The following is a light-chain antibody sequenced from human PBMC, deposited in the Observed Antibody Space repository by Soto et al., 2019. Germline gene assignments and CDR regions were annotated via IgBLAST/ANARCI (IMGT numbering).Light chain of an antibody. J-gene: IGKJ4*01. CDR3: QQRTSWPLT. CDR2: DAS. CDR1: QSVSSY. V-gene: IGKV3-11*01. Sequence: EIVLTQSPATLSLSPGEIATLSCRASQSVSSYLAWYQHTPGQAPRLLIYDASNRATGIPARFSGSGSGTDFTLTISSLEPEDFAVYYCQQRTSWPLTFGGGTKVEIK.